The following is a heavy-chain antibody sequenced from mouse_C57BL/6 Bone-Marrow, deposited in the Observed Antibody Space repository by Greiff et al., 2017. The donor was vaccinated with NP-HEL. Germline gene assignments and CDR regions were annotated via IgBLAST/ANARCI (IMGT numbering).Heavy chain of an antibody. CDR1: GFSLTSYG. CDR3: AKNLGTGTIAWFAY. V-gene: IGHV2-5*01. Sequence: QVQLQQSGPGLVQPSQSLSITCTVSGFSLTSYGVHWVRQSPGKGLEWLGVIWRGGSTDYNAAFMSRLSITKDNSKSQVFFKMNRLQAEDTAIYYCAKNLGTGTIAWFAYWGQGTLVTVSA. J-gene: IGHJ3*01. CDR2: IWRGGST. D-gene: IGHD4-1*01.